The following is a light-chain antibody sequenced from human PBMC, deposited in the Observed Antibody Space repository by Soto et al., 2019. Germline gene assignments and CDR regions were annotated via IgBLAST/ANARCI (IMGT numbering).Light chain of an antibody. J-gene: IGLJ1*01. Sequence: SYELTQSPSVSVAPGQTARITCGGNNIGGKSVHWYQQKPGRAPVLVVYDDSDRPSGIPERFSGSNSGNTATLTISRVEAGDEADYYCQVWDYRSDHVFGTGTKVTVL. CDR2: DDS. CDR3: QVWDYRSDHV. CDR1: NIGGKS. V-gene: IGLV3-21*02.